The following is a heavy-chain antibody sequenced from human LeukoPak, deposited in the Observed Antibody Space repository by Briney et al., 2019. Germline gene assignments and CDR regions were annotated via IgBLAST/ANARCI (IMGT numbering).Heavy chain of an antibody. J-gene: IGHJ4*02. Sequence: GGSLRLSCAASGFTFSRNGMQWVRQAPGKGLEWVAVISYDGSDHYYADSVKGRFTISRDNSRNALYLQMNSLSPEDTAVYYCARDRYYGSGSYSLDYWGQGALVTVSS. V-gene: IGHV3-30*03. CDR2: ISYDGSDH. CDR1: GFTFSRNG. CDR3: ARDRYYGSGSYSLDY. D-gene: IGHD3-10*01.